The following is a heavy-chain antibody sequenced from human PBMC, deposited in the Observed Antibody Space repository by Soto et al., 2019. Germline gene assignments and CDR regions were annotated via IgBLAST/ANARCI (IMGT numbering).Heavy chain of an antibody. CDR2: INPNSGDT. D-gene: IGHD1-1*01. CDR3: ARESLDRDDAFDI. V-gene: IGHV1-2*02. Sequence: QVQLVQSGAEVKKPGASVKVSCKASGYTFIGYYMHWVRQAPGQGLEWMGWINPNSGDTNSAQKFQGRVTMTRDTSISTAYMELSRLRYDDTAVYYCARESLDRDDAFDIWGQGTMVTVS. CDR1: GYTFIGYY. J-gene: IGHJ3*02.